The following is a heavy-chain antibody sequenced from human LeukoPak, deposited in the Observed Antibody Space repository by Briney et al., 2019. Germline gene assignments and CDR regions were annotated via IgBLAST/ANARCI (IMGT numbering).Heavy chain of an antibody. CDR3: ARAEITIFGADAFDI. J-gene: IGHJ3*02. D-gene: IGHD3-3*01. Sequence: ETLSLTCTVSGGSISSYYWSWVRQAPGKGLEWVANIKQDGSEKYYVDSVKGRFTISRDNAKNSLYLQMNSLRAEDTAVYYCARAEITIFGADAFDIWGQGTMVTVSS. CDR2: IKQDGSEK. CDR1: GGSISSYY. V-gene: IGHV3-7*01.